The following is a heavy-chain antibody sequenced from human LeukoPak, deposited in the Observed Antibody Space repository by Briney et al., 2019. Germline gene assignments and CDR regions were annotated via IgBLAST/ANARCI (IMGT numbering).Heavy chain of an antibody. V-gene: IGHV5-51*01. CDR2: IYPGDSDT. D-gene: IGHD3-22*01. Sequence: GESLKISCKGSGYSFISYWIGWVRQMPGKGLEWMVNIYPGDSDTRYSPSFQGQVTISADKSISTAYLQWSSLKASDTAMYYCARPSSRGQVVITNDAFDIWGQGTMVTVSS. CDR3: ARPSSRGQVVITNDAFDI. J-gene: IGHJ3*02. CDR1: GYSFISYW.